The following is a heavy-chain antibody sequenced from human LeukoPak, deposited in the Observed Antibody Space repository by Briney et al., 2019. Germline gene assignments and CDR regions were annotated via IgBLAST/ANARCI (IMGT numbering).Heavy chain of an antibody. CDR2: IWYDGSNK. CDR1: GFTFSSYG. Sequence: PGGSLRLSCAASGFTFSSYGMPWVRQAPGKGLEWVAVIWYDGSNKYYADSVKGRFTISRDNSKNTLYLQMNSLRAEDTAVYYCARDIRPTIPVPDYWGQGTLVTVSS. J-gene: IGHJ4*02. V-gene: IGHV3-33*01. CDR3: ARDIRPTIPVPDY. D-gene: IGHD1-1*01.